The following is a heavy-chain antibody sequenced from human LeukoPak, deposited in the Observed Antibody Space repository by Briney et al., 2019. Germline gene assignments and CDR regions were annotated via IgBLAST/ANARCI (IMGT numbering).Heavy chain of an antibody. CDR2: INWKTGNG. D-gene: IGHD5-24*01. V-gene: IGHV3-9*01. CDR3: TRRAARWQFDL. Sequence: PGRSLRLSCAVSGFNFDDYAMDWVRQAPGGGLGWVSGINWKTGNGIYADSVKGRFTISRDNAKNSLYLQMTSLRAEDTALYYCTRRAARWQFDLWGRGTLLTVSS. CDR1: GFNFDDYA. J-gene: IGHJ2*01.